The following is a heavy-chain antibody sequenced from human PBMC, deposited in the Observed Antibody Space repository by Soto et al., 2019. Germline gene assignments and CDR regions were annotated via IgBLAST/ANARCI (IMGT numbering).Heavy chain of an antibody. D-gene: IGHD1-20*01. CDR2: INHSGST. Sequence: SETLSLTCAVYGGSFSGYYWSWIRQPPGKGLEWIGEINHSGSTNYNPSLKSRVTISVDTSKNQFSLRLSSVTAADTAVYYCARGWYNWNYIDYWGQGTMVTVSS. J-gene: IGHJ4*02. V-gene: IGHV4-34*01. CDR1: GGSFSGYY. CDR3: ARGWYNWNYIDY.